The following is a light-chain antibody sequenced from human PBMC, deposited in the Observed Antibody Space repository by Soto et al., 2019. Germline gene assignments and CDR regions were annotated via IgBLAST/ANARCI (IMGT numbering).Light chain of an antibody. CDR1: QSVTSSY. CDR2: GAS. V-gene: IGKV3-20*01. CDR3: QQYGSSLSIT. Sequence: EFVLTQSPGTLSLSPGERATLSCRASQSVTSSYLAWYQQKPGQAPRLLIYGASSRATGIPDRFSGSGSGTDFTLTISRLEPEDFAVYYCQQYGSSLSITFGQGTRLEIK. J-gene: IGKJ5*01.